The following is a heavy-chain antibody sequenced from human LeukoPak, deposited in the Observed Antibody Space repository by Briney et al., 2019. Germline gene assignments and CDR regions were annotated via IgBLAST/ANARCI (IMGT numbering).Heavy chain of an antibody. V-gene: IGHV3-11*01. D-gene: IGHD4/OR15-4a*01. CDR2: ISKSGYTK. CDR3: ARTGYFGANGFDN. J-gene: IGHJ4*02. Sequence: GGSLRLSCAASGLTLSDSYMTWIRQAPGKGLQWVSYISKSGYTKYYADSVKGRFTISRDNTKNAVHLQMNSLRAEDTALYYSARTGYFGANGFDNWGQGTLVTVSS. CDR1: GLTLSDSY.